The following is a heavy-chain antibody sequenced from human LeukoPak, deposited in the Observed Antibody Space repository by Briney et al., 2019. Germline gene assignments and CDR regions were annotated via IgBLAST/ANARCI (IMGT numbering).Heavy chain of an antibody. CDR3: ARDEILTGYYGTKYYLDY. Sequence: SETLSLTCTVSGGSINSYYWSWIRQPPGKGLEWIGYIYYSGTTNYNPSLKSRDTISVDTSKNQFSLKLSSVTAADTAVYYCARDEILTGYYGTKYYLDYWGQGTLVTVSS. V-gene: IGHV4-59*01. CDR1: GGSINSYY. D-gene: IGHD3-9*01. J-gene: IGHJ4*02. CDR2: IYYSGTT.